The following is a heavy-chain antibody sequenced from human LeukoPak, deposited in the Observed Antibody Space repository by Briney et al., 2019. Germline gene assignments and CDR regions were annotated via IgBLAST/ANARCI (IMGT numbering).Heavy chain of an antibody. D-gene: IGHD5-24*01. Sequence: SETLSLTCTVSGYSISSGYYWGWIRQPAGKGLEWIGRIYTSGSTNYNPSLKSRVTISVDTSKNQFSLKLSSVTAADTAVYYCARDRLRDGYNLGYWGQGTLVTVSS. CDR2: IYTSGST. CDR3: ARDRLRDGYNLGY. V-gene: IGHV4-61*02. J-gene: IGHJ4*02. CDR1: GYSISSGYY.